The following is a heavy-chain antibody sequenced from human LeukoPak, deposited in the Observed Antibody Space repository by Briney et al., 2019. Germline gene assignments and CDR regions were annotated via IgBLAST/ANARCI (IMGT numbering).Heavy chain of an antibody. D-gene: IGHD1-26*01. V-gene: IGHV4-61*01. CDR1: GASVSSASY. J-gene: IGHJ5*02. CDR2: IYNGVNT. Sequence: AETLSLTCTVSGASVSSASYWSWIRQPPGKGVEWIAHIYNGVNTNYNPSLKSRVTISVDTSKNQFSLRLNSVTAADTAVYYCARSRAFNSGAFDPWGQGSLVTVSS. CDR3: ARSRAFNSGAFDP.